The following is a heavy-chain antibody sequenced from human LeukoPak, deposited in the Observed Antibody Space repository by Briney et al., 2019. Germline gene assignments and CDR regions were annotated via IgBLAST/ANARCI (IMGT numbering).Heavy chain of an antibody. V-gene: IGHV1-24*01. D-gene: IGHD4-11*01. CDR3: ATFSTVRGITY. CDR2: FDPEDGET. J-gene: IGHJ4*02. Sequence: ASVEVSCKFSGYTLTELSMHWVRHAQGKGLEWMGGFDPEDGETRNAHKVQGRVTMTEDTSTDTDYRDLSSISSEDTAVYYCATFSTVRGITYWGQGTLVTVSS. CDR1: GYTLTELS.